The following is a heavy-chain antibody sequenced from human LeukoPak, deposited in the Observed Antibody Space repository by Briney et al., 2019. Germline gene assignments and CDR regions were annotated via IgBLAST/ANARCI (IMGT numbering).Heavy chain of an antibody. V-gene: IGHV3-7*03. CDR2: IKQDGSEK. D-gene: IGHD2-8*01. CDR3: AKAYGTNGYFQLPIDF. CDR1: GFTFSSYW. J-gene: IGHJ4*02. Sequence: PGGTLRLSCAASGFTFSSYWMSWVRQAPGKGLEWVANIKQDGSEKYYVDSVRGRFTISRDNSKNTLFLQMNILRAEDTAVYFCAKAYGTNGYFQLPIDFWGQGTLVTVSS.